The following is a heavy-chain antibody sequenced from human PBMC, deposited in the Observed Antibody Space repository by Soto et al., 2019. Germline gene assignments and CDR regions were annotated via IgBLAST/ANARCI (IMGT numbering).Heavy chain of an antibody. V-gene: IGHV1-69*12. CDR1: GGTFSNYA. CDR3: AVGSVDIVPTGMKPFDP. J-gene: IGHJ5*02. CDR2: IIPIFGTA. Sequence: QVQLVQSGAEVKKPGSSVKVACKASGGTFSNYAISWVRQAPGQGLEWMGGIIPIFGTANYAPKFQGRVTITADESTSPAYMELSSLRSEDTAIYYCAVGSVDIVPTGMKPFDPWGQGTLVTVSS. D-gene: IGHD5-12*01.